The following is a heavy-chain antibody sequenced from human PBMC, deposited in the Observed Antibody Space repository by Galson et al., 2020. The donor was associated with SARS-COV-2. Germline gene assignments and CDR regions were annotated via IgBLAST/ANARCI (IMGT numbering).Heavy chain of an antibody. Sequence: GESLKISCAASGFTFSSYGMHWVRQAPGKGLEWVAVIWYDGSNKYYADSVKGRFTISRDNSKNTLYLQMNSLRAEDTAVYYCASGYSYGSEVVYWGQGTLVTVSS. CDR1: GFTFSSYG. V-gene: IGHV3-33*01. CDR3: ASGYSYGSEVVY. D-gene: IGHD5-18*01. CDR2: IWYDGSNK. J-gene: IGHJ4*02.